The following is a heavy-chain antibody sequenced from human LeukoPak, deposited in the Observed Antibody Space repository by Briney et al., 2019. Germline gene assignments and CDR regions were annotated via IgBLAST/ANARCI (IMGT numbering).Heavy chain of an antibody. CDR3: ARGSSGTYYNPLGYMDV. CDR1: GGSISIYY. D-gene: IGHD3-10*01. J-gene: IGHJ6*03. CDR2: IFTSGIT. V-gene: IGHV4-4*07. Sequence: SETLSLTCTVSGGSISIYYWYWIRQPAGKGLEWIGRIFTSGITNYNPSLKSRVTMSVDTSKNQFSLNLSSVTAADTAVYYCARGSSGTYYNPLGYMDVWGKGTTVTVSS.